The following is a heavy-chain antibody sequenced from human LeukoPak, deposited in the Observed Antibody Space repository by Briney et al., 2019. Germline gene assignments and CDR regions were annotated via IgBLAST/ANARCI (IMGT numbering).Heavy chain of an antibody. J-gene: IGHJ6*03. CDR1: GGSISSYY. V-gene: IGHV4-59*01. Sequence: SETLSLTCTVSGGSISSYYWSWIRQPPGKGLEWIGYIYYSGSTNYNPSLKSRLTISVHTSKNQFSLKLSSVTAADTAVYYCARTTEAHSWRTRYYDYYMDVWGKGTTVAVSS. CDR2: IYYSGST. D-gene: IGHD6-13*01. CDR3: ARTTEAHSWRTRYYDYYMDV.